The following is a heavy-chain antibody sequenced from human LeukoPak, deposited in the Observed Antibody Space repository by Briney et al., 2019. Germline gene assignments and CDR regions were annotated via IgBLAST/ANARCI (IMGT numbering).Heavy chain of an antibody. Sequence: ASVKVSCKASGYTFTSYYMHWVRQAPGQGLEWMGIINPSGGSTSYAQKFQGRVTMTRDTSTSTVYMELSSLRSEDTAVYYCASIYGYSSGHRLADAFDIWGQGTMVTVSS. CDR1: GYTFTSYY. CDR2: INPSGGST. V-gene: IGHV1-46*01. CDR3: ASIYGYSSGHRLADAFDI. J-gene: IGHJ3*02. D-gene: IGHD6-25*01.